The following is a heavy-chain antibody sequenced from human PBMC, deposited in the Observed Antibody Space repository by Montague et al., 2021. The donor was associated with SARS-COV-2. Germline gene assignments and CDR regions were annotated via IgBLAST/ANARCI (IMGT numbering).Heavy chain of an antibody. CDR3: ARDRGHSGFYGYGPLYFYGMDV. CDR2: IYESGST. CDR1: GASIRDYY. V-gene: IGHV4-59*01. D-gene: IGHD5-12*01. Sequence: SETLSLTCTVSGASIRDYYWSWIRQPPGKGLEWIGYIYESGSTKSNPSLTSRLTMSVDTSRNQFSLTLSSVTTADTAVYYWARDRGHSGFYGYGPLYFYGMDVWGQGTTVIVSS. J-gene: IGHJ6*02.